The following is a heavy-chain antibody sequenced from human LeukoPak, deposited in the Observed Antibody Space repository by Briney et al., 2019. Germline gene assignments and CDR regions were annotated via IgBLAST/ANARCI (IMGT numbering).Heavy chain of an antibody. J-gene: IGHJ3*02. CDR1: GDSISYYY. D-gene: IGHD3-9*01. CDR2: IYYSGST. Sequence: SETLSLTCSVSGDSISYYYWNWIRQPPGKGLEWIGYIYYSGSTNYNPSLKSRLTISLVTSKNQFSLKLSSVTAADTAVYYCARGGQPYYDVLTGHGGAFDIWGQGTMVTVSS. V-gene: IGHV4-59*01. CDR3: ARGGQPYYDVLTGHGGAFDI.